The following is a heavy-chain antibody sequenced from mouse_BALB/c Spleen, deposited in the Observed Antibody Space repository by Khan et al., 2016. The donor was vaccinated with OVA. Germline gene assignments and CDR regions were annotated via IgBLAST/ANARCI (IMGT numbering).Heavy chain of an antibody. V-gene: IGHV1S137*01. CDR2: ISTYYGDA. Sequence: VQLQESGAELVRPGVSVKISCKGSGYTFTDFTMHWVKQSHAKSLEWIGVISTYYGDATYNQKFKGKATMTVDKASSTAYMELARLTSEDSAIYLCTRGGGGNRFAYWGQGTLVTVSA. CDR3: TRGGGGNRFAY. CDR1: GYTFTDFT. J-gene: IGHJ3*01.